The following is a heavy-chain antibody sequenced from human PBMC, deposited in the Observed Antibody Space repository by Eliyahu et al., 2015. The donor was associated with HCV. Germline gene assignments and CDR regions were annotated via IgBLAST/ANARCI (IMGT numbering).Heavy chain of an antibody. V-gene: IGHV4-59*01. D-gene: IGHD6-19*01. CDR3: ASGGGGIAVTGTGGWFDP. CDR2: IHYHGST. J-gene: IGHJ5*02. Sequence: QVQLQESGPGLVKPSETLSLTCTVXXXSXTTYYWSWXRQPPGKGLEWIGYIHYHGSTNCNPSLKSRVTISVDTSKNQFSLNLTSVTAADTAMYYCASGGGGIAVTGTGGWFDPWGQGTLVTVSS. CDR1: XXSXTTYY.